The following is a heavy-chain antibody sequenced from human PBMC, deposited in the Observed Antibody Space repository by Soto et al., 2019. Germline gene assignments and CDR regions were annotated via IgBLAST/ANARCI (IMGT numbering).Heavy chain of an antibody. Sequence: SETLSLTCTVSGDSISSNYWSWIRQPPGKGLEWIGYISNSGYTNYNPSLKSRITISVDTSKNQISLKLSSVTAADTAVYYCARHIHNQGFEYYFDSWGQGTLVTVSS. CDR1: GDSISSNY. CDR3: ARHIHNQGFEYYFDS. J-gene: IGHJ4*02. D-gene: IGHD1-1*01. CDR2: ISNSGYT. V-gene: IGHV4-59*08.